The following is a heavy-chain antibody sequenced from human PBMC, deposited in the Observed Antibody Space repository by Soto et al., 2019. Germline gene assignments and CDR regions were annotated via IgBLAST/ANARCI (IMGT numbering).Heavy chain of an antibody. CDR3: ARNMDYYYGRGSGNGHGV. Sequence: QVQLVQSGAEVKEPGDSVRVSCEASGYTFTAYHIHWVRQAPGQGLEWMGWINPKFGDTTYAQDFQGRVSMTRDMSIRTVYMELSRLTSDDTAIYYCARNMDYYYGRGSGNGHGVWGQGTMVTVFS. CDR2: INPKFGDT. D-gene: IGHD3-10*02. J-gene: IGHJ6*02. CDR1: GYTFTAYH. V-gene: IGHV1-2*02.